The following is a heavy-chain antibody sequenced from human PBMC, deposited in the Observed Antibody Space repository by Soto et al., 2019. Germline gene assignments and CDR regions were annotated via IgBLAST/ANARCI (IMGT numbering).Heavy chain of an antibody. J-gene: IGHJ4*02. CDR1: GYTLTELS. CDR3: ATPMTGSWYFPFDY. D-gene: IGHD6-13*01. CDR2: FDPEDGET. Sequence: ASVKVSCKVSGYTLTELSMHWVRQAPGKGLEWMGGFDPEDGETIYAQKFQGRVTMAEDTSTDTAYMELSSLRSEDTAVHYCATPMTGSWYFPFDYWGQGTRVTVSS. V-gene: IGHV1-24*01.